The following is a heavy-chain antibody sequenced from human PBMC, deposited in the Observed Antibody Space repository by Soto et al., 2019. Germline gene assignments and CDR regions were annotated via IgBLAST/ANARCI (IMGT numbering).Heavy chain of an antibody. Sequence: ASVKVSCKASGYTFTGYYMHWVRQAPGQGLEWMGWINPNSGCTNYAQKFQGRVTMTRDTSISTAYMELSRLRSDDTAVYYCARVRYGDYVYSHYGMDVWGQGTTVTVSS. CDR2: INPNSGCT. D-gene: IGHD4-17*01. J-gene: IGHJ6*02. CDR1: GYTFTGYY. CDR3: ARVRYGDYVYSHYGMDV. V-gene: IGHV1-2*02.